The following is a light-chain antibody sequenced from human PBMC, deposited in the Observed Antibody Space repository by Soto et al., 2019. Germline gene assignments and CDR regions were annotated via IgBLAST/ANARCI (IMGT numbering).Light chain of an antibody. CDR2: QTS. Sequence: EIVLTQSPATLSLSPGERATLSCRASQSVGSNLAWYQQKPGQAPRLLIYQTSARATGIPARFSGGGSGTDFTLTISSLQSEDFALYYCQHYSGWPPVFGQGTKVDIK. V-gene: IGKV3-15*01. CDR1: QSVGSN. J-gene: IGKJ2*01. CDR3: QHYSGWPPV.